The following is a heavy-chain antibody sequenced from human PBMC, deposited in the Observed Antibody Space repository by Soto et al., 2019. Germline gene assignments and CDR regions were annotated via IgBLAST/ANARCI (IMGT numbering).Heavy chain of an antibody. CDR3: AKGGSLPGY. J-gene: IGHJ4*01. CDR1: GFTFSSYG. V-gene: IGHV3-30*18. CDR2: ISYDGSNK. Sequence: QVQLVESGGGVVQPGRSLRLSCAASGFTFSSYGMHWVRQAPGKGLEWVAVISYDGSNKYYADSVKGRFTISRDNSKNTLYLHMNSLRAEDTAVYYCAKGGSLPGYWGHGTLVTVSS. D-gene: IGHD1-26*01.